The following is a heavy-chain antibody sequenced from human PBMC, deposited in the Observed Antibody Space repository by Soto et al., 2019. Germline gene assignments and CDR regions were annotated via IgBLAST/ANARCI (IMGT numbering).Heavy chain of an antibody. CDR3: ARAGRGYSGYEYFPKSGGFDY. CDR1: GGSSSGYY. D-gene: IGHD5-12*01. Sequence: SETLSLTCAVYGGSSSGYYWSWIRQPPGKGLEWIGEINHSGSTNYNPSLKSRVTISVDTSKNQFSLKLSSVTAADTAVYYCARAGRGYSGYEYFPKSGGFDYWGQGTLVPVSP. CDR2: INHSGST. V-gene: IGHV4-34*01. J-gene: IGHJ4*02.